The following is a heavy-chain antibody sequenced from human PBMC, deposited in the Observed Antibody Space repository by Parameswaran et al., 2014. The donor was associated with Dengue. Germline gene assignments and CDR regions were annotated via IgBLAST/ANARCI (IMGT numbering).Heavy chain of an antibody. D-gene: IGHD3-10*01. Sequence: VRQMPGRPGVDGIIYPGDSDTRYSPSFQGQATISADKSISTAYLQWSSLKASDTAMYYCARYGFGELIKTIYYYYGMDVWGQGTTVTVSS. CDR2: IYPGDSDT. CDR3: ARYGFGELIKTIYYYYGMDV. J-gene: IGHJ6*02. V-gene: IGHV5-51*01.